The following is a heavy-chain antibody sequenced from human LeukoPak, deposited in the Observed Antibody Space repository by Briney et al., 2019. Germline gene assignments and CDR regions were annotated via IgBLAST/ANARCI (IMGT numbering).Heavy chain of an antibody. CDR3: ARNQIEYYDFWSGYYRAFDI. Sequence: ASVTVSCRASGYTFSGFYMHWVRQAPGQGLEWMGWINPNSGGTNYAQKFQGRVTMTRDTSISTAYMELSRLRSDDTAVYYCARNQIEYYDFWSGYYRAFDIWGQGTMVTVSS. J-gene: IGHJ3*02. V-gene: IGHV1-2*02. D-gene: IGHD3-3*01. CDR1: GYTFSGFY. CDR2: INPNSGGT.